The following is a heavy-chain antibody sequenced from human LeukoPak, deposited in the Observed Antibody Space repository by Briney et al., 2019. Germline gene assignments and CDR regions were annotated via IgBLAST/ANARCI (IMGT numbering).Heavy chain of an antibody. J-gene: IGHJ4*02. V-gene: IGHV4-59*01. CDR2: IYYSGST. CDR1: GGSISNYY. Sequence: PSETLSLTCTVAGGSISNYYWSWIRQPPGKGLEWIGYIYYSGSTYYNPSLKSRATISVDTSKNQFSLKLSSVTAADTAVYYCARWPYCSDANCERDYWGQGTLVTVSS. D-gene: IGHD2-15*01. CDR3: ARWPYCSDANCERDY.